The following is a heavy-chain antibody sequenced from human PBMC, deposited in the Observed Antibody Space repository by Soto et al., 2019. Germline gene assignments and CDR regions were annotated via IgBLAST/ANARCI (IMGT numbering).Heavy chain of an antibody. D-gene: IGHD6-6*01. Sequence: HPGGFLRLSCAASGFTFSSYAMHWVRQAPGKGLEWVAVISYDGSNKYYADSVKGRFTISRDNFKNTLYLQMNSLRAEDTAVYYCARDYPSSGYFDYWGQGTLVTVS. CDR3: ARDYPSSGYFDY. V-gene: IGHV3-30-3*01. J-gene: IGHJ4*02. CDR2: ISYDGSNK. CDR1: GFTFSSYA.